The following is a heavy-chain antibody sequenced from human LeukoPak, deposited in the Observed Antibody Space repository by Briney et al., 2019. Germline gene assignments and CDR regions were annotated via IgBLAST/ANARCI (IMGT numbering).Heavy chain of an antibody. V-gene: IGHV3-74*01. D-gene: IGHD3-22*01. Sequence: GGSLRLSCAASGFTFSSYWMQGGRDGRGKGGVGGSRLLSDGSRTTYADCVKGRFTISRENGKNSVFMKMNSLRAEDTAVYYCARGGGYYGVYFDYWGQGTLVTVSS. CDR3: ARGGGYYGVYFDY. CDR2: LLSDGSRT. J-gene: IGHJ4*02. CDR1: GFTFSSYW.